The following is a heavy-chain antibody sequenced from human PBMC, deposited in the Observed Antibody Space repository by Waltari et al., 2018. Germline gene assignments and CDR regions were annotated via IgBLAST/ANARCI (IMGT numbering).Heavy chain of an antibody. Sequence: EVQLVESGGGLVQPGRSLRLSCTASGFTFGDYAMSWVRQAPGKGLEWVGFIRSKAYGGTTEYAASVKGRFTISRDDSKSIAYLQMNSLKTEDTAVYYCTRARRDYYDSSAYWGHGTLVTVSS. CDR3: TRARRDYYDSSAY. D-gene: IGHD3-22*01. CDR2: IRSKAYGGTT. J-gene: IGHJ4*01. V-gene: IGHV3-49*04. CDR1: GFTFGDYA.